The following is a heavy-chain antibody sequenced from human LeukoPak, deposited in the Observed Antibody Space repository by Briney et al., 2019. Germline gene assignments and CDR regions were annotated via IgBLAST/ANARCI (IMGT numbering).Heavy chain of an antibody. D-gene: IGHD3-22*01. J-gene: IGHJ4*02. CDR3: ASSPMIETQTTTRVY. CDR1: GGTFSSYA. Sequence: SVKVSCKASGGTFSSYAISWVRQAPGQGLEWMGRIIPILGIANYAQKFQGRVTITADRSTSTAYMELSSLRSEDTAVYYCASSPMIETQTTTRVYWGQGTLVTVSS. CDR2: IIPILGIA. V-gene: IGHV1-69*04.